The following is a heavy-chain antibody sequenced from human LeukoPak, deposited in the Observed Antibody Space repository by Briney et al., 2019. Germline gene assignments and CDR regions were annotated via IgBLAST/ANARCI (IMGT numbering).Heavy chain of an antibody. Sequence: GGSLRLSCAASGFTVSSNYMSWVRQAPGKGLEWVSVIYSGGRTYYADSVKGRFTISRDNSKNTLYLQLNSLRGEDTAVYYCASQTTVKYYFDYWGQGTLVTVSS. CDR1: GFTVSSNY. D-gene: IGHD4-17*01. CDR3: ASQTTVKYYFDY. V-gene: IGHV3-53*01. CDR2: IYSGGRT. J-gene: IGHJ4*02.